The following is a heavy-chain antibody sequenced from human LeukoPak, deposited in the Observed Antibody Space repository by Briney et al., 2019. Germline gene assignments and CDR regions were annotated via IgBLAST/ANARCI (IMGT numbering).Heavy chain of an antibody. D-gene: IGHD3-22*01. CDR1: GGSISSGGYY. V-gene: IGHV4-31*03. Sequence: SQTLSLTCTVSGGSISSGGYYWGWLRQHPGKGLEWIGYIYYSGSTYYNPSLKSRVTISVDTSKNPFSLTLSSVTAADTAVYYCASQGSSGYLTYFDYCGQGTLVTVSS. CDR3: ASQGSSGYLTYFDY. CDR2: IYYSGST. J-gene: IGHJ4*02.